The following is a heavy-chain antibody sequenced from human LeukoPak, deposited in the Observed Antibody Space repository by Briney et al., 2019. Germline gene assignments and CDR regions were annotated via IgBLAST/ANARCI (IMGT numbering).Heavy chain of an antibody. CDR1: GGSISSGSYY. D-gene: IGHD4-11*01. CDR3: ARDAYSSVDY. J-gene: IGHJ4*02. CDR2: IYTSGST. Sequence: SETLSPTCTVSGGSISSGSYYWSWIRQPAGKGLEWIGRIYTSGSTNYNPSLKSRVTISVDTSKNQFSLKLSSVTAADTAVYYCARDAYSSVDYWGQGTLVTVSS. V-gene: IGHV4-61*02.